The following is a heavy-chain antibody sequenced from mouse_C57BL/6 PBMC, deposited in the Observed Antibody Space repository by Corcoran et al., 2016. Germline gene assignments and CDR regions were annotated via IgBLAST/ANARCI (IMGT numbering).Heavy chain of an antibody. Sequence: QVQLQQSGAELVKPGASVKISCKASGYAFSSYWMNWGKQRPGKGREGIGQIYPGDGDTNYNGKFKGKATLTADKTASTAYMQLSSLTSDDSAVYFCARGYDYYAMDYWGQGTSVTVSS. CDR1: GYAFSSYW. V-gene: IGHV1-80*01. CDR2: IYPGDGDT. J-gene: IGHJ4*01. D-gene: IGHD1-1*02. CDR3: ARGYDYYAMDY.